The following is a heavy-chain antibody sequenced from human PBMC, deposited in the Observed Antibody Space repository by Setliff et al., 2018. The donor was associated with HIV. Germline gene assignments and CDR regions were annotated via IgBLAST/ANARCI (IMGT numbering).Heavy chain of an antibody. D-gene: IGHD6-19*01. CDR2: IKQDGSEK. CDR3: ARDPGSGWYVNRYLDY. J-gene: IGHJ4*02. V-gene: IGHV3-7*01. Sequence: GGSLRLSCGASGISFGNHWMYWVHQAPGKGLEWVANIKQDGSEKYYVDSVTGRFTISRDNAKNSLYLQMNSLRAEDTAVYYCARDPGSGWYVNRYLDYWGQGTLVTVSS. CDR1: GISFGNHW.